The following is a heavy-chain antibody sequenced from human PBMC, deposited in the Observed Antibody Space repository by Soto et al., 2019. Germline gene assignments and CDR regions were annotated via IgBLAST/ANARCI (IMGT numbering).Heavy chain of an antibody. CDR3: AKDYNDYDSSGYFTNWYFDL. D-gene: IGHD3-22*01. J-gene: IGHJ2*01. CDR2: ISYDGSNK. V-gene: IGHV3-30*18. Sequence: QVQLVESGGGVFQPGRSLRLSCAASGFTFSSYGMHWVRQAPGKGLEWVAIISYDGSNKYYADSVKGRFTISRDNSKNTLYLQMNSLGAEDTAVYYCAKDYNDYDSSGYFTNWYFDLWGRGTLVTVSS. CDR1: GFTFSSYG.